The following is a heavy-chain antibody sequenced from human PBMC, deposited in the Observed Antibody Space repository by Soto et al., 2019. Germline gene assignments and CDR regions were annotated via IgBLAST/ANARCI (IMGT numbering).Heavy chain of an antibody. J-gene: IGHJ4*02. CDR3: ARGGYYYDSSGYYAN. V-gene: IGHV3-7*05. CDR1: GFTFSSYW. Sequence: EVQLVESGGGVVQPGGSLRLSCAASGFTFSSYWMSWVRQAPGKGLEWVANIKQDGSEKYYVDSVKGRFTISRDNAKNSLYLQMNSLRAEDTAVYYCARGGYYYDSSGYYANWGQGTLVTVSS. D-gene: IGHD3-22*01. CDR2: IKQDGSEK.